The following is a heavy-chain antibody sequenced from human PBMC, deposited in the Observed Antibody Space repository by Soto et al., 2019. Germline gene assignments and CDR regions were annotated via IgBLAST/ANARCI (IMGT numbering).Heavy chain of an antibody. V-gene: IGHV1-69*01. CDR2: IIPIFGTA. Sequence: QVQLVQSGAEVKKPGSSVKVSCKASGGTFSSYAISWVRQAPGQGLEWMGGIIPIFGTANYAQKFQGRVTITADESTSTAYMELSSLRSEDTAVYYCARVEYCSGGICSPAYYYYYGMDVWGQGTTVTVSS. CDR3: ARVEYCSGGICSPAYYYYYGMDV. CDR1: GGTFSSYA. D-gene: IGHD2-15*01. J-gene: IGHJ6*02.